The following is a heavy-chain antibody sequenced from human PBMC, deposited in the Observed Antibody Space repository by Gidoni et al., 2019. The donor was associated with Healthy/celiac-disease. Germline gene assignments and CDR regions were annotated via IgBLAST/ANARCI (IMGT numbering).Heavy chain of an antibody. Sequence: QVQLVESGGGLVKPGGSLRLSCAASGFTFSDYYMSWIRQAPGKGLEWVSYISSSSSYTNYADSVKGRFTISRDNAKNSLYLQMNSLRAEDTAVYYCARMYSSSPYYFDYWGQGTLVTVSS. J-gene: IGHJ4*02. D-gene: IGHD6-6*01. V-gene: IGHV3-11*06. CDR1: GFTFSDYY. CDR2: ISSSSSYT. CDR3: ARMYSSSPYYFDY.